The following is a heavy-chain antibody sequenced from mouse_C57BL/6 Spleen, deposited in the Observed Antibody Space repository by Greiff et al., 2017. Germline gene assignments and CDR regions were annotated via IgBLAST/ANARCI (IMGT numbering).Heavy chain of an antibody. J-gene: IGHJ4*01. CDR2: ILPGSGST. V-gene: IGHV1-9*01. D-gene: IGHD1-1*01. Sequence: VKLMESGAELMKPGASVKLSCKATGYTFTGYWIEWVKQRPGHGLEWIGEILPGSGSTNYNEKFKGKATFTADTSSNTAYMQLSNLTTEDSAIYYCASGITTVVGPYAMDYWGQGTSVTVSS. CDR3: ASGITTVVGPYAMDY. CDR1: GYTFTGYW.